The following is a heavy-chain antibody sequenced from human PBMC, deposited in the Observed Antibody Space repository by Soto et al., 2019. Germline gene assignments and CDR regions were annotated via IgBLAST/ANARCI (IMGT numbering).Heavy chain of an antibody. J-gene: IGHJ5*02. CDR1: GYTLTELS. V-gene: IGHV1-24*01. CDR3: ATAHIVVVVAATDGWFDP. Sequence: ASVKVSCKVSGYTLTELSMHWVRQAPGKGLEWMGGFDPEDGETIYAQKFQGRVTMTEDTSTDTAYMELSSLRSEDTAVYYCATAHIVVVVAATDGWFDPWGQGTLVTVSS. CDR2: FDPEDGET. D-gene: IGHD2-15*01.